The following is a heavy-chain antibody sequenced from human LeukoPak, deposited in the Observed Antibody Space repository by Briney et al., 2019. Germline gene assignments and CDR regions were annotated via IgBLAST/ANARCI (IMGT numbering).Heavy chain of an antibody. CDR1: GGSNSSSAHF. J-gene: IGHJ4*02. CDR2: IYHSGTT. D-gene: IGHD3-10*01. Sequence: SETLPLTCTVSGGSNSSSAHFWGWIRQPPGKGLEWIGTIYHSGTTYYNPSLKSRVTISVDTSRNQFSLRLNSVTAADTAVYSCARQTTGSYQWTFDYWGQGTLVTVSS. CDR3: ARQTTGSYQWTFDY. V-gene: IGHV4-39*01.